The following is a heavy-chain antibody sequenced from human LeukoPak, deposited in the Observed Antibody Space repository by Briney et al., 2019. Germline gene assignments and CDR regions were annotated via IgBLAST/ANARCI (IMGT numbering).Heavy chain of an antibody. CDR1: GFTFSSYW. D-gene: IGHD5-12*01. V-gene: IGHV3-21*01. Sequence: GGSLRLSCAASGFTFSSYWMNWVRQAPGKGLEWVSYISGGSSFTYYVDSVKGRFTISRDNAKNSLYLQMNSLRAEDTAVYYCARGPSGYHNTGGQGTLVTVSS. J-gene: IGHJ4*02. CDR3: ARGPSGYHNT. CDR2: ISGGSSFT.